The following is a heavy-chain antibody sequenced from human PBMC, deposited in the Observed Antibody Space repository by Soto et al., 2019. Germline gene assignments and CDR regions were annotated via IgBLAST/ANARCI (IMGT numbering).Heavy chain of an antibody. Sequence: QVQLVQSGAEVKKPGATVKVSCKASGYTFTSYGISWVRQAPGQGLEWMGWISAYNGNTNYAQKLQGRVTMTTDTSTSTAYMELRSLRSDDTAVYYCARVDMVRGVSVSVDYWGQGTLVTVSS. D-gene: IGHD3-10*01. CDR3: ARVDMVRGVSVSVDY. J-gene: IGHJ4*02. V-gene: IGHV1-18*04. CDR2: ISAYNGNT. CDR1: GYTFTSYG.